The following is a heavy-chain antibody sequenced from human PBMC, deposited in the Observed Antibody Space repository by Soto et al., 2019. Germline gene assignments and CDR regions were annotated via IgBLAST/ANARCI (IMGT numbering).Heavy chain of an antibody. CDR1: GGSISGHF. J-gene: IGHJ4*02. V-gene: IGHV4-59*11. CDR2: IYNSGST. CDR3: ARELGYCSSTSCPGAYYFDY. Sequence: PSETLSLTCTVSGGSISGHFWSWIRQPPGKGLEWIGEIYNSGSTNYNPSLKGRVTISVDTSKNQFSLKLSSVTAADTAVYFCARELGYCSSTSCPGAYYFDYWGQGTQVTVSS. D-gene: IGHD2-2*01.